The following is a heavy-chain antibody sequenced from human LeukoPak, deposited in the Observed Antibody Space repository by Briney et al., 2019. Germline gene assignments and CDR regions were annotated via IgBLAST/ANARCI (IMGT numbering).Heavy chain of an antibody. Sequence: GGSLRLSCAASGFNLRDYWMHWVRQAPGKGLVWVSRLGTDGTYTNYADSVRGRFTISRDNAKNTLYLQMDSLRAEDTAFYYCVRDPSNSGNWFDLWGQGTLVTVYS. CDR2: LGTDGTYT. V-gene: IGHV3-74*01. CDR3: VRDPSNSGNWFDL. J-gene: IGHJ5*02. CDR1: GFNLRDYW. D-gene: IGHD4-11*01.